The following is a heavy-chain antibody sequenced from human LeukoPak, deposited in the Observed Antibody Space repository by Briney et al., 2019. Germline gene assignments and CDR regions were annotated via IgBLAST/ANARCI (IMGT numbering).Heavy chain of an antibody. CDR3: ARDRVNYFDY. D-gene: IGHD3-10*01. CDR1: GFTFSTYW. V-gene: IGHV3-7*01. J-gene: IGHJ4*02. CDR2: INQDGSEK. Sequence: GGSLRLSCAASGFTFSTYWMSWVRQAPGKGLEWVANINQDGSEKSYVDSVKGGFTFSRDNAKKSLYLQMNSLRAEDTAVYYCARDRVNYFDYWGQGTLVTVSS.